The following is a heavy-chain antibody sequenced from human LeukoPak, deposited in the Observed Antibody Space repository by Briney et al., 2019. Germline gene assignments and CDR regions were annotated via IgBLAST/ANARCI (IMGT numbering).Heavy chain of an antibody. CDR3: TTDLFGITMVRGVIGASGSVDY. CDR1: GFTFSNAW. J-gene: IGHJ4*02. CDR2: IKSKTDGGTT. Sequence: GGSLRLSCAASGFTFSNAWMRWVRQAPGKGLEWVGRIKSKTDGGTTDYAAHVKGRFTISRDDSKNTLYLQMNSLKTEDTAVYYCTTDLFGITMVRGVIGASGSVDYWGQGTLVTVSS. D-gene: IGHD3-10*01. V-gene: IGHV3-15*01.